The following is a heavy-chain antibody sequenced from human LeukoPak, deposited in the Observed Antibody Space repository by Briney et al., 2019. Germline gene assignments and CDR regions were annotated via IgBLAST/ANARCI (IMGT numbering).Heavy chain of an antibody. CDR1: GYTFTGYF. CDR2: INPNSGGT. D-gene: IGHD2-2*01. V-gene: IGHV1-2*02. J-gene: IGHJ6*03. Sequence: GASVTVSCKASGYTFTGYFMHWVRQAPGQGLEGMGWINPNSGGTNFAQKFQGRVTMARDTSISTAYMELSRLRSDDTAVYYCARGGSPIYYYYMDVWGKGTTVTISS. CDR3: ARGGSPIYYYYMDV.